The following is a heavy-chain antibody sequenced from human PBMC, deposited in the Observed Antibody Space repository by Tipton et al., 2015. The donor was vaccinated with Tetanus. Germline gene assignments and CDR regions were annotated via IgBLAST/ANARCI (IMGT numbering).Heavy chain of an antibody. CDR2: ISAYNGNT. CDR3: ARDYCSSISCVYYYYGMDV. V-gene: IGHV1-18*01. CDR1: GYTFTSYG. Sequence: QLVQSGAEVKKPGASVKVSCKASGYTFTSYGISWVRQAPGQGLEWMGWISAYNGNTNYAQKFQGRVTITRDTSASTAYMELSSLRSEDTAVYYCARDYCSSISCVYYYYGMDVWGQGTTVTVSS. J-gene: IGHJ6*02. D-gene: IGHD2-2*01.